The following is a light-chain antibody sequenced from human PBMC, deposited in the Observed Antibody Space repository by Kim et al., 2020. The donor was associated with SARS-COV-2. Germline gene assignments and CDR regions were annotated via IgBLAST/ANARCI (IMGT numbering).Light chain of an antibody. CDR2: GKT. CDR3: NSRDSNDNVV. J-gene: IGLJ2*01. CDR1: SLRSYY. V-gene: IGLV3-19*01. Sequence: VALGQTVRITCQGDSLRSYYATWYQQKPEQATILVIYGKTNRPSGIPDRFSGSSSGNTASLTITGTQAGDEADYYCNSRDSNDNVVFGGGTQLTVL.